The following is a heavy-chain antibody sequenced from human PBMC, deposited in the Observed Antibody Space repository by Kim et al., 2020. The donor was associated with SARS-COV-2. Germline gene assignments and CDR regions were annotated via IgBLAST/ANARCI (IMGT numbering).Heavy chain of an antibody. D-gene: IGHD3-10*01. V-gene: IGHV4-34*01. Sequence: SETLSLTCAVYGGSFSGYYWSWIRQPPGKGLEWIGEINHSGSTNYNPSLKSRVTISVDTSKNQFSLKLSSVTAADTAVYYCARGRLLWFGEPTARRYGMDVWVQGTAVAVSS. CDR2: INHSGST. CDR3: ARGRLLWFGEPTARRYGMDV. CDR1: GGSFSGYY. J-gene: IGHJ6*02.